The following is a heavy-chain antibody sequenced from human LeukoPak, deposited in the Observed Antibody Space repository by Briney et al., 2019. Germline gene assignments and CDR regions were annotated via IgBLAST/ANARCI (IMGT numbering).Heavy chain of an antibody. D-gene: IGHD6-13*01. J-gene: IGHJ4*02. V-gene: IGHV4-59*01. CDR1: GGSIRNYY. Sequence: SETLSLTCSVSGGSIRNYYWGWMRQPPGKGLEWIGYMSYGGSTYYNPSLKSRVTISADTSKNQFSLNLSSVTAADTAIYYCARGPRVPSSSWYVPDYWGQGTRVTVSS. CDR2: MSYGGST. CDR3: ARGPRVPSSSWYVPDY.